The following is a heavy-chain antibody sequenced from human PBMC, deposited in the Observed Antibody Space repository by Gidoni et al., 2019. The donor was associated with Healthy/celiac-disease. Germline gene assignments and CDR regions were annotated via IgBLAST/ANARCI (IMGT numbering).Heavy chain of an antibody. CDR3: ARYGDNTGDGMDV. CDR2: ISSSGSTI. CDR1: GFPFSSYE. Sequence: ELQLVESGVGLVQPGGSLRLSCAASGFPFSSYEMNWVRQAPGKGLEWVSYISSSGSTIYYADSVKGRVTISRDNAKNALYLQMNSLRAEDTAVYYCARYGDNTGDGMDVWGQGTTVTVSS. D-gene: IGHD4-17*01. J-gene: IGHJ6*02. V-gene: IGHV3-48*03.